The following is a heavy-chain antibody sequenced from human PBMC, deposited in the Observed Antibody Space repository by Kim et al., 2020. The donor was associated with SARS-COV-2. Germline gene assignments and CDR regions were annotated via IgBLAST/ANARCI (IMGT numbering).Heavy chain of an antibody. J-gene: IGHJ6*02. D-gene: IGHD3-9*01. Sequence: KGRFTISRDNAKNFLYLQMNSLRAEDTALYYCAKDKSYDILTGHYYGMDVWGQGTTVTVSS. V-gene: IGHV3-9*01. CDR3: AKDKSYDILTGHYYGMDV.